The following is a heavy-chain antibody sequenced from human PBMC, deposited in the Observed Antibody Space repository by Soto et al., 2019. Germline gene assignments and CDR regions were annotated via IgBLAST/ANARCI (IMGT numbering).Heavy chain of an antibody. V-gene: IGHV3-23*01. CDR2: ISGSGGST. D-gene: IGHD5-12*01. CDR1: GFTFSSYA. J-gene: IGHJ4*02. CDR3: AKERARMVATTFDY. Sequence: EVQLLESGGGLVQPGGSLRLSCAASGFTFSSYAMSWVRQAPGKGLEWVSAISGSGGSTYYADSVKGRFTITRDNSKNTLYLEMNSLRSEDTAVYYCAKERARMVATTFDYWGQGTLVTVSS.